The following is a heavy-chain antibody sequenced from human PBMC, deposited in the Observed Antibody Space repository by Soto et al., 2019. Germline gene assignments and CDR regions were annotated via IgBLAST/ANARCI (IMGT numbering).Heavy chain of an antibody. CDR2: LSRSSSNT. V-gene: IGHV3-21*05. CDR3: AKVPRYCSGGSCFGGYFDY. D-gene: IGHD2-15*01. J-gene: IGHJ4*02. CDR1: GFTFSSYS. Sequence: PGWSLTLSCAASGFTFSSYSMNWVRQAPGEGLEWVSYLSRSSSNTYYADSVKGRFSVSRDKDKSTLSLQMNSRRAEDTAVYDCAKVPRYCSGGSCFGGYFDYWGQGTLVTVSS.